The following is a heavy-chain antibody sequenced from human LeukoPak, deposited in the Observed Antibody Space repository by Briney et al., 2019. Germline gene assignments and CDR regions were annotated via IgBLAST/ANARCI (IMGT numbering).Heavy chain of an antibody. J-gene: IGHJ4*02. CDR1: GGSISSGGYY. D-gene: IGHD6-13*01. CDR2: IYHSGST. Sequence: PSETLSLTCTVSGGSISSGGYYWGWIRQPPGKGLEWIGSIYHSGSTYYNPSLKSRVTISVDTSKNQFSLKLSSVTAADTAVYYCARDPTGIAAAGNDYWGQGTLVTVSS. CDR3: ARDPTGIAAAGNDY. V-gene: IGHV4-39*07.